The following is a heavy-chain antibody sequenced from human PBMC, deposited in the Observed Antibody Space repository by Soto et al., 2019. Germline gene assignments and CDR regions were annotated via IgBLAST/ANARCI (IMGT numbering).Heavy chain of an antibody. CDR1: GFKFDRYA. CDR3: AKVPPVVCSNCGVGPRDHMDV. D-gene: IGHD2-21*01. V-gene: IGHV3-23*01. CDR2: ISGTSSHR. J-gene: IGHJ6*02. Sequence: EAQLLESGGGLVQPGGSLRLSCSASGFKFDRYAMSWVRQAPGKGLEWVSSISGTSSHRYYADSVRGRFTISREYANNTLFLPMSRLRVEDTAVYFCAKVPPVVCSNCGVGPRDHMDVWGQGTTVTVSS.